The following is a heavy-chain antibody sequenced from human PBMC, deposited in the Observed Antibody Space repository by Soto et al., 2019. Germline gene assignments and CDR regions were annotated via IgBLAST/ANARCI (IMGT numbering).Heavy chain of an antibody. V-gene: IGHV3-48*03. Sequence: EVQLVESGGGLVQPGGSLRLSCAASGFTFSSYEMNLVRQAPGKGLEWVSYISSSGSTMYYADSVKGRLTISRDNAQKSLYLQMNSLRVEDTAVYYCARHHPKFDYWGLGTLVTVSS. CDR2: ISSSGSTM. CDR1: GFTFSSYE. CDR3: ARHHPKFDY. J-gene: IGHJ4*02.